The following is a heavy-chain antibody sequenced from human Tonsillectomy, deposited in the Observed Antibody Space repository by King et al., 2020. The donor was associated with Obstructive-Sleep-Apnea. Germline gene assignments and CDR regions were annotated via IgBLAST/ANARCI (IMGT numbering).Heavy chain of an antibody. V-gene: IGHV3-21*06. CDR2: IIGSGDYI. D-gene: IGHD2-2*01. Sequence: EVQLVESGGGLVKPGGSLRISCAASGFPFSSYGMNWVRQAPGKGLECVSSIIGSGDYIYYAESVKGRFTISRDNAKSSVYLQMNDLRAEDAAVYFCASDRCSGTTCFDVFDIWGQGTTVTVSS. CDR1: GFPFSSYG. CDR3: ASDRCSGTTCFDVFDI. J-gene: IGHJ3*02.